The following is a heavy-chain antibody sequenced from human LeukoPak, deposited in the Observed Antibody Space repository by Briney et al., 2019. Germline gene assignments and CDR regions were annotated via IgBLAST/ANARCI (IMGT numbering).Heavy chain of an antibody. V-gene: IGHV1-2*02. Sequence: GASVKVSCKASGYTFTGYYMHWVRQAPGQGLEWMGWINPNSGDTNYAQKFQGRVTMTRDTSISTVYMELSRLRSDDTAVYYCASVIAAAGTGNPDYWGQGTLVTVSS. D-gene: IGHD6-13*01. CDR2: INPNSGDT. CDR1: GYTFTGYY. CDR3: ASVIAAAGTGNPDY. J-gene: IGHJ4*02.